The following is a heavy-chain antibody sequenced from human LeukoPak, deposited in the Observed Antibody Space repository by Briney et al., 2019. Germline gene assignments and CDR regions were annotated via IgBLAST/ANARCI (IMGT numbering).Heavy chain of an antibody. V-gene: IGHV4-39*07. Sequence: SETLSLTCTVSGGSISSSSYYWGWIRQPPGKGLEWIGSIYYSGSTYYNPSLKSRVTISVDTSKNQFSLKLSSVTAADTAVYYCARASLSNWFDPWAREPWSPSPQ. CDR3: ARASLSNWFDP. D-gene: IGHD2/OR15-2a*01. CDR1: GGSISSSSYY. CDR2: IYYSGST. J-gene: IGHJ5*02.